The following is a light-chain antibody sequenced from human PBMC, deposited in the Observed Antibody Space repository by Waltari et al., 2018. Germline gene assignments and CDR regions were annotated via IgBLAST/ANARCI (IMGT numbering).Light chain of an antibody. CDR1: QSVSSN. CDR3: QQYNNWPPWT. Sequence: EIVMTQSPATLSVSPWEIATLSCRASQSVSSNLAWYQQKPDQAPRLLIYGASTRATGIPARFSGSGSGTEFTLTISSLQSEDFAVYYCQQYNNWPPWTFGQGTKVEFK. J-gene: IGKJ1*01. CDR2: GAS. V-gene: IGKV3-15*01.